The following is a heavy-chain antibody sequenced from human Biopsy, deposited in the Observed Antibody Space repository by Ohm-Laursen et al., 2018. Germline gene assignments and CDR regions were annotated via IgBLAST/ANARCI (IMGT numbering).Heavy chain of an antibody. J-gene: IGHJ5*02. D-gene: IGHD2-2*01. CDR3: ARRPYTRDNWFDP. CDR2: IYSSGGT. V-gene: IGHV4-4*08. CDR1: GGSLSLSY. Sequence: PPGTLSLTCNVSGGSLSLSYWSWIRQPPGKGLEWIGYIYSSGGTDYNPSLKSRVTISLDTSKNQFSLTLTSVTVADTAIYYCARRPYTRDNWFDPWGQGTLVTVSS.